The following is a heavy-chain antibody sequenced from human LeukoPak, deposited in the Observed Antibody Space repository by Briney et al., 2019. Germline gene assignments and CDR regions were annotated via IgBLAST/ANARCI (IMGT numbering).Heavy chain of an antibody. CDR1: GFTFSSYA. V-gene: IGHV3-30-3*01. CDR2: ISYDGSNK. J-gene: IGHJ6*02. CDR3: ARERLMFGGYYYGMDV. Sequence: GGSLRLSCAASGFTFSSYAMHWVRQAPGKGLEWVAVISYDGSNKYYADSVKGRFTISRDNSKNTLYLQMNSLRAEDTAVYYCARERLMFGGYYYGMDVWGQGTTVTVSS. D-gene: IGHD3-10*02.